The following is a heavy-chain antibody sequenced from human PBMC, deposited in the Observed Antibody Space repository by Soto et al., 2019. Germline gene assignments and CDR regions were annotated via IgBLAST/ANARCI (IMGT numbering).Heavy chain of an antibody. D-gene: IGHD2-2*01. Sequence: QVQLVESGGGVVQPGRSLRLSCAASGFTFSDFGMHWVRQAPGKGLEWVTIISHDGRDKFYAESVKGRFTISKDNSKNTLYLQMDSLRPEDTAVYYCARESVPLAMFKWFDPWGQGTLVTVSS. J-gene: IGHJ5*02. CDR3: ARESVPLAMFKWFDP. CDR2: ISHDGRDK. CDR1: GFTFSDFG. V-gene: IGHV3-30*03.